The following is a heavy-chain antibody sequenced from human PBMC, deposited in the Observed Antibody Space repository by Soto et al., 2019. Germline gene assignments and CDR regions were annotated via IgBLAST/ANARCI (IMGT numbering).Heavy chain of an antibody. D-gene: IGHD2-21*02. Sequence: EVQLVESGGGLVQPGGSLKLSCAASGFTFSGSAMHWVRQASGKGLEWVGRIRSKANSYATAYAASVKGRFTISRDDSQNTAYRQMNSLKTDDPAVYYCTRSGVTATLVYYYYGMDVWGQGTTVTVSS. J-gene: IGHJ6*02. V-gene: IGHV3-73*02. CDR2: IRSKANSYAT. CDR1: GFTFSGSA. CDR3: TRSGVTATLVYYYYGMDV.